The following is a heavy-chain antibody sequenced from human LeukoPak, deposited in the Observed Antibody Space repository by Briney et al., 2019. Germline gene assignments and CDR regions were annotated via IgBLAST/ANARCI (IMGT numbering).Heavy chain of an antibody. CDR2: ISYDGSNK. J-gene: IGHJ4*02. CDR1: GFTFSSYG. V-gene: IGHV3-30*03. CDR3: ARSGGVRSNWIHLTP. Sequence: PGGSLRLSCAASGFTFSSYGMHWVRQAPGKGLEWVAVISYDGSNKYYADSVRGRFTVSKDNSRNTVYLQMNSLRAEDTAVYYCARSGGVRSNWIHLTPWGRGTLVTVSS. D-gene: IGHD5-18*01.